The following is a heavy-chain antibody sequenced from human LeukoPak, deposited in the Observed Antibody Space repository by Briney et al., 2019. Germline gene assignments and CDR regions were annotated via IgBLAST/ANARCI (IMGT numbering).Heavy chain of an antibody. CDR1: GFTFSSYS. CDR3: AKEPQLLLSAY. Sequence: GGSLRLSCAASGFTFSSYSMNWVRQAPGKGLEWVSSISSSSSYIYYADSVKGRFTISRDNSKNTLYLQMNSLRAEDTAVYYCAKEPQLLLSAYWGQGTLVTVSS. CDR2: ISSSSSYI. J-gene: IGHJ4*02. V-gene: IGHV3-21*04. D-gene: IGHD2-15*01.